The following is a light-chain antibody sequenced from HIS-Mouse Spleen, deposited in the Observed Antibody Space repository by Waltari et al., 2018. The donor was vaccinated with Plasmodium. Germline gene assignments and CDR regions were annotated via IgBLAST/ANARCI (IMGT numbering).Light chain of an antibody. CDR3: QQSYSTWT. CDR2: AAS. J-gene: IGKJ1*01. Sequence: DIQMTQSPSSMSASVGDRVTITCRASQSSSSYLNWYQQNTGKAPKLLIYAASSLQSGVPSRFSGSGSGTDFTLTISSLQPEYFATYYCQQSYSTWTFGQGTKVEIK. CDR1: QSSSSY. V-gene: IGKV1-39*01.